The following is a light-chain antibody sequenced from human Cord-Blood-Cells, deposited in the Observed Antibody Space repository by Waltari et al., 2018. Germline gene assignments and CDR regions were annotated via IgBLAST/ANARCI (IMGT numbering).Light chain of an antibody. J-gene: IGLJ1*01. CDR1: SSDVGGYNY. CDR3: SSYTSSSTRV. CDR2: AVS. V-gene: IGLV2-14*01. Sequence: QSALTQPASVSGSPGPSLTISCTGTSSDVGGYNYVSWYQQHPGKATKLIIYAVSNRPSGVSNRFSGSKSGNTASLTISGLQAEDEADYYCSSYTSSSTRVFGTGTKVTVL.